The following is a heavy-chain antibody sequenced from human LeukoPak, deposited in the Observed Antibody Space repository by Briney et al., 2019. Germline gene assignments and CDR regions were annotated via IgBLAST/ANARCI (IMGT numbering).Heavy chain of an antibody. CDR3: AKGGYYDSSGYNREYYFDC. CDR2: ITGSGGST. J-gene: IGHJ4*02. Sequence: GGSLRLSCAASGYIFRSYAMGWVRQAPGKGLEWVSDITGSGGSTNYADSVKGRFTISRDNSKNTLYLQMHSLRAEDTAIYYCAKGGYYDSSGYNREYYFDCWGQGALVTVSS. V-gene: IGHV3-23*01. CDR1: GYIFRSYA. D-gene: IGHD3-22*01.